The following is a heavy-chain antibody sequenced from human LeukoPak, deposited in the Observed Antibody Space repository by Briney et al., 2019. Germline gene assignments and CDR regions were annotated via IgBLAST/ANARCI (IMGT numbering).Heavy chain of an antibody. V-gene: IGHV3-23*01. J-gene: IGHJ4*02. CDR1: GFTFSSYA. CDR3: ARGYDFDY. Sequence: GGSLRLSCAASGFTFSSYAMSWVRQAPGKGLEWVSATSGSGGSTYYADSVKGRFTISRDNAKNSLYLQMNSLRAEDTAVYFCARGYDFDYWGQGTLATVSS. CDR2: TSGSGGST. D-gene: IGHD3-3*01.